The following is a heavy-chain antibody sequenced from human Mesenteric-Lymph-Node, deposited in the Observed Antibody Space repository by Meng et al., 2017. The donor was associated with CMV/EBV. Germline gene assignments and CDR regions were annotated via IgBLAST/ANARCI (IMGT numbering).Heavy chain of an antibody. Sequence: GESLKISCAASGFTVSSNFMSWVRQAPGKGLEWVSLIYSGGSTYYADSVKGRFTISRDNSKNTLYLQMNSLRAEDTAVYYCARDSDVEMATINAFDIWGQGTMSPSPQ. CDR1: GFTVSSNF. D-gene: IGHD5-24*01. CDR2: IYSGGST. V-gene: IGHV3-53*05. CDR3: ARDSDVEMATINAFDI. J-gene: IGHJ3*02.